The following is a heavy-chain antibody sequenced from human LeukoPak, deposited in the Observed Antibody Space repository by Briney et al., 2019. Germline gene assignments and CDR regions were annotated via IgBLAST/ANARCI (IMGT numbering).Heavy chain of an antibody. J-gene: IGHJ4*02. CDR2: IKEDGSVK. Sequence: GGSLRLSCADSGFTFSRHWVDWVRQAPGKGLEWVANIKEDGSVKNYVDSVKGRFTISRDNAKNPLYLQMNSLRAEDTAAYYCMAESSSPWEGYWGQGTLVTVSS. V-gene: IGHV3-7*01. CDR3: MAESSSPWEGY. CDR1: GFTFSRHW. D-gene: IGHD6-6*01.